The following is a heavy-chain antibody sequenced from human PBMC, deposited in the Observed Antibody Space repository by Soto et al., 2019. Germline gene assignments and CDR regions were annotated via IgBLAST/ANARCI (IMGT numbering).Heavy chain of an antibody. CDR1: GGSLSSYY. J-gene: IGHJ6*02. Sequence: SETLSLTCPVSGGSLSSYYLSWIRKPPGKGLEWIGYIYYSGSTNYNPSLKSRVTISVDTSKNQFSLKLSSVTAADTAVYYCARDRTVPRGAYYYYYGMDVWGQGTTVTVS. CDR3: ARDRTVPRGAYYYYYGMDV. V-gene: IGHV4-59*01. CDR2: IYYSGST. D-gene: IGHD2-2*01.